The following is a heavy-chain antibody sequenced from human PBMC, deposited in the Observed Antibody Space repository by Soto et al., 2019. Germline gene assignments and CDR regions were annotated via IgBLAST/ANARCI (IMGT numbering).Heavy chain of an antibody. CDR3: ARYGTVVTARFDY. J-gene: IGHJ4*02. V-gene: IGHV3-11*01. CDR2: ISSSGSTI. CDR1: GFTFSDYY. Sequence: SLILSCAASGFTFSDYYMSWIRQAPGKGLEWVSYISSSGSTIYYADSVKGRFTISRDNAKNSLYLQMNSLRAEDTAVYYCARYGTVVTARFDYWGQGTLVTVSS. D-gene: IGHD2-21*02.